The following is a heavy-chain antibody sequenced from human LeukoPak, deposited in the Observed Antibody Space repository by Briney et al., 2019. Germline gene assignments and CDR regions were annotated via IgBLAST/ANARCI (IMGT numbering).Heavy chain of an antibody. Sequence: PGGSLRLSCAASGFTFSSYAMSWVRQAPGKGLEWVGRIKSKTDGGTTDYAAPVKGRFTISRDDSKNTLYLQMNSLKTEDTAVYYCTTDRRPRDDSGYDFLSRTFLWAQPTTNFDYWGQGTLVTVSS. J-gene: IGHJ4*02. CDR3: TTDRRPRDDSGYDFLSRTFLWAQPTTNFDY. V-gene: IGHV3-15*01. CDR1: GFTFSSYA. D-gene: IGHD5-12*01. CDR2: IKSKTDGGTT.